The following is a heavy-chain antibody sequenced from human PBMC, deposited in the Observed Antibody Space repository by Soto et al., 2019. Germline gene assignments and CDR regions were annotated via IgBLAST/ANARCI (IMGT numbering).Heavy chain of an antibody. CDR1: GFTFSSYN. V-gene: IGHV3-21*01. D-gene: IGHD5-12*01. CDR3: ASTRRDGYNNYYYYYGMDV. Sequence: EVQLVESGGGLVKPGGSLRLSCAASGFTFSSYNMNWVRQAPGKGLEWVSSISSSSSYIYYADSVKGRFTISRDNAKNSLYLQMNSLRAADTAVYYWASTRRDGYNNYYYYYGMDVWGQGTTVTVSS. J-gene: IGHJ6*02. CDR2: ISSSSSYI.